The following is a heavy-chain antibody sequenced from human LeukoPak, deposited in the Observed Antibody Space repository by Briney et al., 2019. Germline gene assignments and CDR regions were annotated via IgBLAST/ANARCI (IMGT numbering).Heavy chain of an antibody. D-gene: IGHD1-26*01. CDR3: ARAVGEPKVGYYYYYMHV. CDR2: IYYSGST. J-gene: IGHJ6*03. V-gene: IGHV4-59*08. Sequence: SETLSLTCTVSGGSISSYYWSCIRQPPGKGLEWIGYIYYSGSTNYNPSLKSRVTISVDTSKNQFSLKLSSVTAADTAVYYCARAVGEPKVGYYYYYMHVWGKGTTVTISS. CDR1: GGSISSYY.